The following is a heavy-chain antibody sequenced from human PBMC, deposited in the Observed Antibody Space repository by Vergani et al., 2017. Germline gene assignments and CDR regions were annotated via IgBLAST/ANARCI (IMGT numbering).Heavy chain of an antibody. D-gene: IGHD6-6*01. J-gene: IGHJ5*02. CDR1: GFTFSSYA. V-gene: IGHV3-30*07. CDR2: ISYDGSNK. CDR3: AKDSSRSSGSNXFDP. Sequence: QVQLVESGGGVVQPGRSLRLSCAASGFTFSSYAMHWVRQAPGKGLEGVAVISYDGSNKYYADSVKGRFTISRDNSKNTLYLQMNSLRAEDTAVYYCAKDSSRSSGSNXFDPWGQGTLVTVSS.